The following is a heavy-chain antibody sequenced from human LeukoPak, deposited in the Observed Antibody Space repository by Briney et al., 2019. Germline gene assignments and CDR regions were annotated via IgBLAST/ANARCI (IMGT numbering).Heavy chain of an antibody. Sequence: GGSLRLSCAASGFTFSSYAMSWFRQAPGKGLEWVSAISGSGGSTYYADSVKGRFTISRDNSKNTLYLQMNSLRAEDTAVYYCARHARSVSGRDYFDYWGQGTLVTVSS. CDR3: ARHARSVSGRDYFDY. V-gene: IGHV3-23*01. D-gene: IGHD3-10*01. J-gene: IGHJ4*02. CDR1: GFTFSSYA. CDR2: ISGSGGST.